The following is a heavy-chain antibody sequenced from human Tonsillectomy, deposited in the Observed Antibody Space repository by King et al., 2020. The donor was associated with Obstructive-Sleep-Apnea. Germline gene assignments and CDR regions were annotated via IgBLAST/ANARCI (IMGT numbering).Heavy chain of an antibody. V-gene: IGHV3-30*02. J-gene: IGHJ4*02. D-gene: IGHD1-26*01. CDR3: ASVVGVDNFDY. CDR1: GLTFSTYG. Sequence: VQLVQSGGGVVQPGRSLRLSCAASGLTFSTYGMHWVRQAPGKGLEWVAFIRYDGSIQYYADSVKGRFTISRDNSKNTLYLQMNSLRAEDTAVYYCASVVGVDNFDYWGQGTLVTVSS. CDR2: IRYDGSIQ.